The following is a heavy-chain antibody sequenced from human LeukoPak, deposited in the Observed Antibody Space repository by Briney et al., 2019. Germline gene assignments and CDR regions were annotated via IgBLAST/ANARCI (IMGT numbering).Heavy chain of an antibody. J-gene: IGHJ5*02. CDR2: IYNSGRT. D-gene: IGHD4-17*01. CDR1: GASIGTTNYY. V-gene: IGHV4-39*01. Sequence: PSETLSLTCTVSGASIGTTNYYWAWIRQPPGKGLEWIGSIYNSGRTYYNPSLESRVTISVDTSKNQFSLKLNSVTAADTAVYFCATTDGDYPDLFDPWGQGALVTVSS. CDR3: ATTDGDYPDLFDP.